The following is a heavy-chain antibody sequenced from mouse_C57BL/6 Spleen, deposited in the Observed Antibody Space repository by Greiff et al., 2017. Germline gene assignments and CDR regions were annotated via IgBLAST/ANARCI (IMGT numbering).Heavy chain of an antibody. Sequence: VQLQQSGPELVKPGASVKLSCKASGYTFTDYNMHWVKQSPGKSLEWIGYIHPNNGGTSYNQKFKGKATLTVNKSSSTAYMELRRLTSDDSAVYYGERFSISSVVATPLDYWGQGTTLTVSS. V-gene: IGHV1-22*01. CDR1: GYTFTDYN. J-gene: IGHJ2*01. D-gene: IGHD1-1*01. CDR2: IHPNNGGT. CDR3: ERFSISSVVATPLDY.